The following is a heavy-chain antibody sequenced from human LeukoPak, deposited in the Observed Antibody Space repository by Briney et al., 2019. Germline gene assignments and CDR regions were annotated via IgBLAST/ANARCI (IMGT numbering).Heavy chain of an antibody. CDR3: AKDAYSGSYVGIGY. D-gene: IGHD1-26*01. V-gene: IGHV3-33*06. Sequence: PGGSLRLSCAASGFTFSSYGMHWVRQAPGKGLEWVAVIWYDGSNKYYADSVKGRFTISRDNSKNTLYLQMNNLRAEDTAVYYCAKDAYSGSYVGIGYWGQGTLVTVSS. J-gene: IGHJ4*02. CDR2: IWYDGSNK. CDR1: GFTFSSYG.